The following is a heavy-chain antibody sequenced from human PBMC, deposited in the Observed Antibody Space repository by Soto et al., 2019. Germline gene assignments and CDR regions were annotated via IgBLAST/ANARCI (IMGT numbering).Heavy chain of an antibody. CDR3: ARVGDYGDYVGY. CDR1: GYTFTSYD. J-gene: IGHJ4*02. Sequence: QVQLVQSGAEVKKPGASVKVSCKASGYTFTSYDINWVRQATGQGLEWMGWMNPNSGNTGYAQKFQGRVTMTRNTSIITAYMELSRLRSEETAVYYCARVGDYGDYVGYWGQGTLVTVSS. CDR2: MNPNSGNT. V-gene: IGHV1-8*01. D-gene: IGHD4-17*01.